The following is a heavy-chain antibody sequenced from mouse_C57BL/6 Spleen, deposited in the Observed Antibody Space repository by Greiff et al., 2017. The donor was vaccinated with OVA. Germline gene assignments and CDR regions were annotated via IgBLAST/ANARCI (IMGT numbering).Heavy chain of an antibody. Sequence: EVKLLQSGGGLVQPGGSLKLSCAASGIDFSRYWMSWVRRAPGKGLEWIGEINPDSSTINYAPSLKDKFIISRDNAKNTLYLQMSKVRSEDTALYYCARPRYYGSRGDWYFDVWGTGTTVTVSS. J-gene: IGHJ1*03. CDR1: GIDFSRYW. D-gene: IGHD1-1*01. CDR2: INPDSSTI. V-gene: IGHV4-1*01. CDR3: ARPRYYGSRGDWYFDV.